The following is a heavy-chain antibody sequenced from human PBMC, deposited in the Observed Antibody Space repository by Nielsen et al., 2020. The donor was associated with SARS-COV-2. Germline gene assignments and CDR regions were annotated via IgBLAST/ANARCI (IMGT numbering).Heavy chain of an antibody. CDR3: VKDGAYYGVRGVVHFGY. Sequence: GESLKISCAASGFTFSDYWMHWVRQVPGKGLVWVSRINNDGEITTYADSVKGRFTISRDNSRNTLYLQVNSLRAEDTAVYYCVKDGAYYGVRGVVHFGYGGRGNLVTVSS. D-gene: IGHD3-10*01. V-gene: IGHV3-74*01. CDR1: GFTFSDYW. CDR2: INNDGEIT. J-gene: IGHJ4*02.